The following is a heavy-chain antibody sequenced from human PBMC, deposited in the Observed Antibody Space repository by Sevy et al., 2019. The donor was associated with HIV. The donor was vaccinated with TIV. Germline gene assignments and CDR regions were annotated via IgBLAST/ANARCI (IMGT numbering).Heavy chain of an antibody. Sequence: GGSLRLSCAASGFTFRPYWMTWVRQAPGKGLEWVANIRPDGSDKYYVDSVKGRFTISRDNAKNSLYIQMNSMRADDTAMYYCARGVGLDCWGQGALVTVSS. CDR2: IRPDGSDK. V-gene: IGHV3-7*01. D-gene: IGHD1-26*01. CDR1: GFTFRPYW. CDR3: ARGVGLDC. J-gene: IGHJ4*02.